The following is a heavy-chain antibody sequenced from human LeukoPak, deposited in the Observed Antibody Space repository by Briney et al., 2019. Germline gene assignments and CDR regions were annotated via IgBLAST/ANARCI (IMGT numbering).Heavy chain of an antibody. CDR2: VHYNGNT. CDR1: GGSISSGAYY. CDR3: AREGGAIATLHY. Sequence: SQTLSLTCTVSGGSISSGAYYWTWVRQHPGRGLEYIGYVHYNGNTYYNPSLKSRVTISVDTSKNEFSLKLSSVTAADTATYYCAREGGAIATLHYWGQGALVTVSS. D-gene: IGHD3-16*01. J-gene: IGHJ4*02. V-gene: IGHV4-31*03.